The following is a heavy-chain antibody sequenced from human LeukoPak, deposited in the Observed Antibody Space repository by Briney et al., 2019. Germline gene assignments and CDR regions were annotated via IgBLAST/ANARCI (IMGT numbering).Heavy chain of an antibody. J-gene: IGHJ4*02. V-gene: IGHV3-21*01. Sequence: GGSLRLSCAASGFTFSSYAMHWVRQAPGKGLEWVSSITASSTAIYSADSVKGRFTISRDNAKNFLYLQMNSLRAEDTAVYYCARTYYDILTGYNPYFDYWGQGILVTVSS. CDR3: ARTYYDILTGYNPYFDY. CDR2: ITASSTAI. CDR1: GFTFSSYA. D-gene: IGHD3-9*01.